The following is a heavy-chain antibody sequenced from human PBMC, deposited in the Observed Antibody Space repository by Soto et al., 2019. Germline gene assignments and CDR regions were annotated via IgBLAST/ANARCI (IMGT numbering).Heavy chain of an antibody. CDR1: GYSFTSYW. J-gene: IGHJ6*02. Sequence: GESLKISCKGSGYSFTSYWIGWVRQMPGKGLEWMGIIYPGDSDTRYSPSFQVQVTISADKSISTAYLQWSSLKASDTAMYYCAISYRAADYLGCLDVWGQGTTVTVSS. D-gene: IGHD6-13*01. CDR2: IYPGDSDT. CDR3: AISYRAADYLGCLDV. V-gene: IGHV5-51*01.